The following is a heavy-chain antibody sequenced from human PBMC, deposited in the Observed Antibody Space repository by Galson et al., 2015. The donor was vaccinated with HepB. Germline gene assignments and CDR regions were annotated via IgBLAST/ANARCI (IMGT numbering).Heavy chain of an antibody. CDR3: AHRIYSSDGEGFDY. V-gene: IGHV2-5*01. CDR1: GFPLNTGGVG. D-gene: IGHD6-19*01. J-gene: IGHJ4*02. Sequence: PALVKPTQTLTLTCTFSGFPLNTGGVGVGWIRQPPGKALEWLALFYWNDDKSYSPSLESRLTITKDTSKNQVVLTMTNMGPVDTATYYCAHRIYSSDGEGFDYWGQGTLVTVSS. CDR2: FYWNDDK.